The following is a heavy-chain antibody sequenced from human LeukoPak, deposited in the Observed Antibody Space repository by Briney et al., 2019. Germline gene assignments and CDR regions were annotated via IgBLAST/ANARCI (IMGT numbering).Heavy chain of an antibody. CDR1: GFSFSTYS. CDR2: ISTNSYI. J-gene: IGHJ3*02. V-gene: IGHV3-21*01. CDR3: ARVTCSSTSCSHYDGFDI. Sequence: GGSLRLSCAASGFSFSTYSMNWVRQAPGKGLEWVSSISTNSYIYYADSVKGRFTISRDNAKNSLYLRMNSLRAEDTAVYYCARVTCSSTSCSHYDGFDIWGQGTMVTVSS. D-gene: IGHD2-2*01.